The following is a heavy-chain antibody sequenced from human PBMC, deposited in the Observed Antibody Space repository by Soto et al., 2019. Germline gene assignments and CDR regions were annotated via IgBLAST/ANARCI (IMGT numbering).Heavy chain of an antibody. Sequence: GASVKVSCKASGYTFTSYAMHWVRQAPGQRLEWMGWINAGNGNTKYSQKFQGRVTITRDTSASTAYMELSSLRSEDTAVYYCARALKAYSSGQIQYYFDYWGQGTLVPVSS. CDR3: ARALKAYSSGQIQYYFDY. D-gene: IGHD6-19*01. V-gene: IGHV1-3*01. CDR1: GYTFTSYA. CDR2: INAGNGNT. J-gene: IGHJ4*02.